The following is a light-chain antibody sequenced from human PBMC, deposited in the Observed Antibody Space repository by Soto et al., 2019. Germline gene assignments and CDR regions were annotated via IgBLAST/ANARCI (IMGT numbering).Light chain of an antibody. CDR1: SSDVGGYHY. Sequence: QSALTQPRSVSGSPGQSVTISCTGTSSDVGGYHYVSWYQQHPGKAPKLMIYDVSKRPSGVPDRSSGSKSGNTASLTISGLQAEDEAYYYCCSYAGSYTWVFGGGTQLTVL. CDR2: DVS. J-gene: IGLJ3*02. V-gene: IGLV2-11*01. CDR3: CSYAGSYTWV.